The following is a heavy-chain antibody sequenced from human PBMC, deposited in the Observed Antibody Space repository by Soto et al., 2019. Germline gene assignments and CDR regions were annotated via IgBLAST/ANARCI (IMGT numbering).Heavy chain of an antibody. J-gene: IGHJ6*02. Sequence: SETLSLTCGVYGGTFSGYYWSWIRQPPGRGLEWIGEIDHSGSTNYNPSLKSRVTISVDKSKNQVYLRLSSVTAADPAVYYCATDSTSYYYGMDVWGQGTTVTVSS. CDR3: ATDSTSYYYGMDV. D-gene: IGHD2-2*01. CDR2: IDHSGST. V-gene: IGHV4-34*08. CDR1: GGTFSGYY.